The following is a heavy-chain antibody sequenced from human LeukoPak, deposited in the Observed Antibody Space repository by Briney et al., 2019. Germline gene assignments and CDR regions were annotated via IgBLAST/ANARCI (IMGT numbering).Heavy chain of an antibody. D-gene: IGHD5-18*01. CDR3: ARDRMDTPMGGDGFDI. Sequence: SETLSLTCTVSGGSISSGSYYWSWIRQPAGKGLEWIGRIYTSGSTNYNPSLKSRVTISVDTSKNQFSLKLSSVTAADTAVYHCARDRMDTPMGGDGFDIWGQGTMVTVSS. CDR1: GGSISSGSYY. CDR2: IYTSGST. J-gene: IGHJ3*02. V-gene: IGHV4-61*02.